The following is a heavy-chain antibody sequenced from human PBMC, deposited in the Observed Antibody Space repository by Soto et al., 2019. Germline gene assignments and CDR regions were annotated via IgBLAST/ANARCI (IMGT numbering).Heavy chain of an antibody. Sequence: GGSLRLSCAASGFTFNIYGMHWVRQAPDKGLEWVALISYDGSNQYYADSVKGRFTISRDNSNNTLFLQMNSLRADDTAVYFCARDFAYFDSWGQGTLVTVSS. CDR3: ARDFAYFDS. CDR1: GFTFNIYG. D-gene: IGHD3-3*01. V-gene: IGHV3-30*03. J-gene: IGHJ4*02. CDR2: ISYDGSNQ.